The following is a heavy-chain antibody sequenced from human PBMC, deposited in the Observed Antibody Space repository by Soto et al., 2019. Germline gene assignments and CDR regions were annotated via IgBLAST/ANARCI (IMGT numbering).Heavy chain of an antibody. CDR3: ARGPSGDKIDF. V-gene: IGHV4-30-4*01. J-gene: IGHJ4*02. D-gene: IGHD7-27*01. Sequence: QVQLQESGPGLVKPSQTLSLTCTVSGDSINTVNYYWSWIRQSPDKGLEWIGHIYHGGTTYNNPSLTXRXTXSXHTSNNQFSLKLSSVSAADTAVSYCARGPSGDKIDFWGQGTLVTVSS. CDR1: GDSINTVNYY. CDR2: IYHGGTT.